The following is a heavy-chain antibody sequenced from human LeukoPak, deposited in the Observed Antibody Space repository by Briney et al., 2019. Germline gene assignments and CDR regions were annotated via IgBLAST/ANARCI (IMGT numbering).Heavy chain of an antibody. CDR3: ARDMPYYGMDV. CDR1: GFTFSDYS. D-gene: IGHD2-2*01. J-gene: IGHJ6*02. CDR2: ITGSSGII. Sequence: PGGSLRLSCTASGFTFSDYSMNWVRQAPGKGLDWLSYITGSSGIIHYADSVKGRFTISRDNAKNSLYLQMNSLRAEDTAVYYCARDMPYYGMDVWGQGTTVTVSS. V-gene: IGHV3-48*01.